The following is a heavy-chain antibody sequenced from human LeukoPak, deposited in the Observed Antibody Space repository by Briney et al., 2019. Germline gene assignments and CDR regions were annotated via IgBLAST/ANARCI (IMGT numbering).Heavy chain of an antibody. J-gene: IGHJ4*02. CDR1: GYTFTSYG. V-gene: IGHV1-18*01. Sequence: ASVKVSCKASGYTFTSYGISWVRQAPGQGLEWMGWLSAYNGNTNYAQKLQGRVTMTTDTSTSTAYMELRSLRSGDTAVYYCASEFGGTFDYWGQGTLVTVSS. CDR2: LSAYNGNT. D-gene: IGHD3-16*01. CDR3: ASEFGGTFDY.